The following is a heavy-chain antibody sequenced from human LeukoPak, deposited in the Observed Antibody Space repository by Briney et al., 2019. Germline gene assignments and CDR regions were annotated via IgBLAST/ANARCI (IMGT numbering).Heavy chain of an antibody. V-gene: IGHV3-74*01. CDR1: GFTFSSYW. D-gene: IGHD3-10*01. CDR3: ARDQAGAFDM. CDR2: IRSDGSST. Sequence: AGSLKVSCAASGFTFSSYWMNWVRQAPGKGLVWVSAIRSDGSSTSYADSVKGRFTISRDNAKNTLYLQMNSLRAEDTAVYYCARDQAGAFDMWGQG. J-gene: IGHJ3*02.